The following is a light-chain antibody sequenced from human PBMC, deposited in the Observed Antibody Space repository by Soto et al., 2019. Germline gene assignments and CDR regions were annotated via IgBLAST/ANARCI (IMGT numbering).Light chain of an antibody. CDR3: QQYSTPPWT. J-gene: IGKJ1*01. Sequence: DIVMTQSPDSLAVSLGERATINCKSSQSVLYSSNNKNYLALYQQKPGQPPKVLIYWASTRESGVPDRFSGSGSRTDFTLTISSLQAEDVAVYYCQQYSTPPWTFGQGTKVEIK. CDR1: QSVLYSSNNKNY. V-gene: IGKV4-1*01. CDR2: WAS.